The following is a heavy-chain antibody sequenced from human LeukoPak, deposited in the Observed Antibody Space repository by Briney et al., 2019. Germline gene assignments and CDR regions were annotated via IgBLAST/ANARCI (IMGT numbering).Heavy chain of an antibody. Sequence: SETLSLTCTVSGVSISSYYWGWFRQPPGKGLEWVAYIYYSGRTNYNPSLKSRVTISVDTSKNQISLKLSSVTAADTAVYHCASLYSTSYNTAPFDYWGQGTLVTVSS. CDR2: IYYSGRT. D-gene: IGHD4-4*01. CDR3: ASLYSTSYNTAPFDY. V-gene: IGHV4-59*12. J-gene: IGHJ4*02. CDR1: GVSISSYY.